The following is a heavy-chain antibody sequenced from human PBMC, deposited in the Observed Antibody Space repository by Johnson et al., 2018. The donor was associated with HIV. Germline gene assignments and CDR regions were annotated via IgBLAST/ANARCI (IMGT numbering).Heavy chain of an antibody. J-gene: IGHJ3*02. CDR2: ISYDGTNK. V-gene: IGHV3-30*18. Sequence: QVQLVESGGGVVQPGRSLRLSCAASGFTLSRYDMHWVRQAPGKGLEWVAVISYDGTNKYYEDSVKGRFTISRDNSKNTLYLQMNSLVSEDTAVYYCAKDSGANWTYGAFDIWGQGTMVTVSS. CDR3: AKDSGANWTYGAFDI. D-gene: IGHD4/OR15-4a*01. CDR1: GFTLSRYD.